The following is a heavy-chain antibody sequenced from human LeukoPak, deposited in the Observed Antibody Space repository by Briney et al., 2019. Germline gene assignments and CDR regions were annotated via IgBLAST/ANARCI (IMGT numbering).Heavy chain of an antibody. Sequence: GGSLRLSCAVSGFTFTDFYMCWGRQAPGKGLEWVSWISPTSSYMYYADSVKGRFTISRDNAKNSLYLQMNSLRAEDTALYYCVRDADGGNSWFDTWGQGTLVTVSS. V-gene: IGHV3-21*04. J-gene: IGHJ5*02. CDR3: VRDADGGNSWFDT. D-gene: IGHD4-23*01. CDR1: GFTFTDFY. CDR2: ISPTSSYM.